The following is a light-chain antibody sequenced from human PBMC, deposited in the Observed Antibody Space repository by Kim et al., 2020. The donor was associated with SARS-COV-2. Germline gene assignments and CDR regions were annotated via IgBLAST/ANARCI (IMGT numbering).Light chain of an antibody. CDR1: SLRRYY. Sequence: AVGQTVRITCQGDSLRRYYASWYQQKPGQAPLLVMYGENNRPSGIPDRFSGSRSGNTASLTITGAQAEDEADYYCNSRDSSGYHYVFGTGTKVTVL. J-gene: IGLJ1*01. V-gene: IGLV3-19*01. CDR2: GEN. CDR3: NSRDSSGYHYV.